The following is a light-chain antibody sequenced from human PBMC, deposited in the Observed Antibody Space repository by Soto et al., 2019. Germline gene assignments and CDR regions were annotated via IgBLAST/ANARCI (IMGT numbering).Light chain of an antibody. CDR3: QVWDSSSDHTVV. CDR2: YDS. Sequence: SYELTQPPSVSVAPGKTARITCGGNNIGSKSVHWYQQKPGQAPVLVIYYDSDRPSGIPERFSGSSSRNTATLTISGVEAGDEADYYCQVWDSSSDHTVVFGGGTKLTVL. CDR1: NIGSKS. J-gene: IGLJ2*01. V-gene: IGLV3-21*04.